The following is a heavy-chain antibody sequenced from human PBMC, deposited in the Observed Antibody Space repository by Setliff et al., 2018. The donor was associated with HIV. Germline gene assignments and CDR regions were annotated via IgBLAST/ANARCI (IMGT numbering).Heavy chain of an antibody. CDR1: QYSISDGNY. CDR3: AKAFGYCSGGSCPVLMDV. Sequence: ETLSLTCSVSQYSISDGNYWGWIRQPPGKGLEWVSVIYSGGSTYYADSVKGRFTISRDNSKNTLYLQMNSLRAKDAAVYYCAKAFGYCSGGSCPVLMDVWGKGTTVTVSS. J-gene: IGHJ6*03. D-gene: IGHD2-15*01. CDR2: IYSGGST. V-gene: IGHV3-66*02.